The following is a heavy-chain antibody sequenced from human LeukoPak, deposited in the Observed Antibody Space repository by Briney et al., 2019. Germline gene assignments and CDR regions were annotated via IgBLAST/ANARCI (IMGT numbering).Heavy chain of an antibody. D-gene: IGHD1-26*01. CDR2: INSDGSSK. CDR3: ARVSSGSYFGYYYYYMDV. CDR1: GYTFSNYW. Sequence: GGSLRLSCAASGYTFSNYWMHWVRQAPGKGLVWVSRINSDGSSKSYADFVKRRFNISRDNAKHTLHLQMNSLRAEDTAVYYCARVSSGSYFGYYYYYMDVWGKGTTVTVSS. V-gene: IGHV3-74*01. J-gene: IGHJ6*03.